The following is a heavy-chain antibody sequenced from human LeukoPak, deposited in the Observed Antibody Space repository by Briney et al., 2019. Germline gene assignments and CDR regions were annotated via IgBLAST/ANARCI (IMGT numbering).Heavy chain of an antibody. J-gene: IGHJ4*02. CDR1: GYTFTSYG. D-gene: IGHD3-22*01. CDR2: ISAYNGNT. V-gene: IGHV1-18*01. Sequence: ASVKVSCKASGYTFTSYGISWVRQAPGQGLEWMGWISAYNGNTNYAQKLQGRVTMTTDTSTSTAYVELRSLRSDDTAVYYCARELGDYYDSSGYWYDYWGQGTLVTVSS. CDR3: ARELGDYYDSSGYWYDY.